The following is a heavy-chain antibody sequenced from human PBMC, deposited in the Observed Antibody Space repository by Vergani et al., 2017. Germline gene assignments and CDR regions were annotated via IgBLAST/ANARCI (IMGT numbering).Heavy chain of an antibody. CDR2: ISGIGGST. D-gene: IGHD5-12*01. CDR3: AKANPRNSGYDYLYYYHAMDV. CDR1: GFTFNHYA. Sequence: EVQLLESVGDLVQPGGSLRLSCAASGFTFNHYAMNWVRQAPGKGLEWVSGISGIGGSTYYAGSVKGRFTISRDSSKNTLYLQMNSLSAGDTAVYYCAKANPRNSGYDYLYYYHAMDVWGQGTTVTVSS. J-gene: IGHJ6*02. V-gene: IGHV3-23*01.